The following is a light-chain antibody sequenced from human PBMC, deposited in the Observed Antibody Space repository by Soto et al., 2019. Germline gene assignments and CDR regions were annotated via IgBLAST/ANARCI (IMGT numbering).Light chain of an antibody. V-gene: IGKV1-17*01. Sequence: DIQMTQSPSSLSASVGDRVTITCRASQGIGNDLGWFQQKPGKAPKRLIYAASTLHSGVPSRVSGSGSGTEFTLTISSLQPEDFATYYCLQHNTYPWTSGQGTKVEIK. CDR2: AAS. CDR1: QGIGND. J-gene: IGKJ1*01. CDR3: LQHNTYPWT.